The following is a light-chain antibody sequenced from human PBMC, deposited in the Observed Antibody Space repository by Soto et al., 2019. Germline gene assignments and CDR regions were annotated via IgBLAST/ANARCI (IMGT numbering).Light chain of an antibody. CDR3: QLSHTTLT. Sequence: DIQMTQSPSSLSASVGDRVTITCRASQTIATFLNWYQQKPGKAPKLLIYGASTLQSGVQSRFSGSGSGADFTLTISSMKPEDSATYYCQLSHTTLTVGQGPRREI. J-gene: IGKJ5*01. CDR1: QTIATF. CDR2: GAS. V-gene: IGKV1-39*01.